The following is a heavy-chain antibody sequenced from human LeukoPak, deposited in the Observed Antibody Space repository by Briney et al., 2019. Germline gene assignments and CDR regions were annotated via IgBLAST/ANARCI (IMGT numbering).Heavy chain of an antibody. CDR1: GFIVSSNY. CDR2: TNSGGSA. D-gene: IGHD6-19*01. Sequence: GGSLRLSCAASGFIVSSNYMGWVRQAPGKGLEWVSSTNSGGSANYADSVKGRFTISRDNSKNTLYLQMNSLRAEDTAVYFCARVVSDTNGWYHFDYWDQGTLVTVSS. CDR3: ARVVSDTNGWYHFDY. V-gene: IGHV3-53*01. J-gene: IGHJ4*02.